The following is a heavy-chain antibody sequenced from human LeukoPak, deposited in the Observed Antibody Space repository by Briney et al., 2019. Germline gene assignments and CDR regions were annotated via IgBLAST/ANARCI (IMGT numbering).Heavy chain of an antibody. V-gene: IGHV3-48*02. Sequence: GGSLRLSCAAPGFTFSSYSMNWVRQAPGKGLEWVSYISSSSSTIYYADSVKGRVTISRDNAKNSLYLQMNSLRDEDTAVYYCARAYYGSGSSFDYWGQGTLVTVSS. CDR1: GFTFSSYS. J-gene: IGHJ4*02. D-gene: IGHD3-10*01. CDR2: ISSSSSTI. CDR3: ARAYYGSGSSFDY.